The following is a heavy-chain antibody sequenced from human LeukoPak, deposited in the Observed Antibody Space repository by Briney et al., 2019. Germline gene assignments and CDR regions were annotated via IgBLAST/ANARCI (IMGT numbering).Heavy chain of an antibody. V-gene: IGHV4-59*08. CDR3: ARSPPTYCSGGSCYYYGMDV. J-gene: IGHJ6*02. CDR1: GGSISSYY. D-gene: IGHD2-15*01. Sequence: SETLSLTCTVSGGSISSYYWSWIRQPPGKGLEWIGYIYYSGSTNYNPPLKSRVTISVDTSKNQFSLKLSSVTAADTAVYYCARSPPTYCSGGSCYYYGMDVWGQGTTVTVSS. CDR2: IYYSGST.